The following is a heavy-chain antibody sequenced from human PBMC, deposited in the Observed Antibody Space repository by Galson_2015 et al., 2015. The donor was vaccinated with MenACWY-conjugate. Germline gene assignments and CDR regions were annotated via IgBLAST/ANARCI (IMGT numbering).Heavy chain of an antibody. J-gene: IGHJ6*02. D-gene: IGHD3-10*01. V-gene: IGHV1-18*01. CDR1: GYTFTSYG. CDR3: ARDTRSGIYYYYSYVMDV. CDR2: ISAYNGNT. Sequence: SVKVSCKASGYTFTSYGISWVRQAPGQGLEWMGGISAYNGNTNHAQKLQGGVTMTTDTSTSTAYMELRSLRSDDTAVYYCARDTRSGIYYYYSYVMDVWGQGTTVPVSS.